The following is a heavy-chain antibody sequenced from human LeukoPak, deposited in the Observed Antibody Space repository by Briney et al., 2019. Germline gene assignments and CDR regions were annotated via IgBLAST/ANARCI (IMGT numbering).Heavy chain of an antibody. V-gene: IGHV3-21*01. D-gene: IGHD5-24*01. CDR2: ISSSSSYI. J-gene: IGHJ4*02. CDR1: GFTFSSYA. Sequence: GGSLRLSCAASGFTFSSYAMSWVRQAPGKGLKWVSSISSSSSYIYYADSVKGRFTISRDNAKNSLYLQMNSLRAEDTAVYYCAREYRRDGYNSCFDYWGQGTLVTVSS. CDR3: AREYRRDGYNSCFDY.